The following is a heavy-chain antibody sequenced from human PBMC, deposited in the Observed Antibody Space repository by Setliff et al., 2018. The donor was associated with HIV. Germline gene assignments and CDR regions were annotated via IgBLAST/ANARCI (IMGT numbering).Heavy chain of an antibody. Sequence: SETLSLTCTVSGDSINSDTYYWSWIRQPAGKGLEWIARIYNSGSTNYNPSVKSRVTITVDTSKNHFSLKLSSVTAADTAVFYCARVPFTTGFDYWGQGILVTAPQ. CDR2: IYNSGST. D-gene: IGHD3-3*01. CDR3: ARVPFTTGFDY. V-gene: IGHV4-61*02. CDR1: GDSINSDTYY. J-gene: IGHJ4*02.